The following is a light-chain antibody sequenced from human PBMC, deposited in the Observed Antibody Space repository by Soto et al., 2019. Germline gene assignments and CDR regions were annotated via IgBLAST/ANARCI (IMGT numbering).Light chain of an antibody. CDR2: DAS. Sequence: DIQMTQSPSTQSASVVDSLTITCRASQSISDWLAWFQLKPGKAPKLLIYDASSLESGVPSRFSGSGSGTEFTLTISSLQPDDFATYYCQQYNSYWTFGQGTKVDIK. J-gene: IGKJ1*01. V-gene: IGKV1-5*01. CDR3: QQYNSYWT. CDR1: QSISDW.